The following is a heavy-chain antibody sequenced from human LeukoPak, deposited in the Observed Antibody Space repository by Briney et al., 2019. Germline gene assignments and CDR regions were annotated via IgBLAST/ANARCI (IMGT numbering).Heavy chain of an antibody. CDR1: GFTFSSYS. Sequence: PGGSLRLSCAASGFTFSSYSMNWVRQAPGKGLEWVSSISGSSSYINYADSVKGRFTISRDNSKNTLYLQMNSLRAEDTAVYYCARARRLIAAADYWGQGTLVTVSS. D-gene: IGHD6-13*01. V-gene: IGHV3-21*01. J-gene: IGHJ4*02. CDR3: ARARRLIAAADY. CDR2: ISGSSSYI.